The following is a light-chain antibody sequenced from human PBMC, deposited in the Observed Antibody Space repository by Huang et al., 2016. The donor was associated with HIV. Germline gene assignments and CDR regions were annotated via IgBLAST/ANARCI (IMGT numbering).Light chain of an antibody. V-gene: IGKV3-11*01. CDR1: QSVSSS. J-gene: IGKJ2*01. Sequence: EIVLSQSPATLSLSPGERSTLSCRASQSVSSSLAWYQQNPGQAPRLLIYDASNRATGIPARFSGSGSGTDFTRTISGLEPEDFAVYYCQQRSNWPPYTFGQGTKLEIK. CDR2: DAS. CDR3: QQRSNWPPYT.